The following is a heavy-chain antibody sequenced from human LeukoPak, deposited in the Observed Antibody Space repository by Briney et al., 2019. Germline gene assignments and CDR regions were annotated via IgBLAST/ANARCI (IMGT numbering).Heavy chain of an antibody. CDR1: GGSISSGGYY. D-gene: IGHD6-13*01. CDR3: ARGKYSSSWQKRRIFDY. Sequence: SQTLSLTCTVSGGSISSGGYYWSWIRQPPGKGLEWIGEINHSGSTNYNPSLKSRVTISVDTSKNQFSLKLSSVTAADTAVYYCARGKYSSSWQKRRIFDYWGQGTLVTVSS. CDR2: INHSGST. V-gene: IGHV4-30-2*01. J-gene: IGHJ4*02.